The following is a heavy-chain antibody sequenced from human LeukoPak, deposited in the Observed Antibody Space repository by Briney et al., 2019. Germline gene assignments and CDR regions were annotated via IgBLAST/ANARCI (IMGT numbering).Heavy chain of an antibody. D-gene: IGHD3-22*01. V-gene: IGHV3-23*01. Sequence: PSETLSLTCTVSGGSISSYYWSWIRQPPGKGLEWVSSISGSGGTTYYADSVKGRFTISRDNSKNTLYMQMNSLRAEDTAVYYCAKSPHYYDSSGYQGYYDYWGQGTLITVSS. CDR1: GGSISSYY. CDR2: ISGSGGTT. J-gene: IGHJ4*02. CDR3: AKSPHYYDSSGYQGYYDY.